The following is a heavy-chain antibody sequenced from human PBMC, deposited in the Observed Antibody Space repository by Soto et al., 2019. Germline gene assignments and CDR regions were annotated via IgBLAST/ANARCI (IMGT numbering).Heavy chain of an antibody. CDR2: IYYSGNI. CDR3: ASRPTFYHGSGTYYDAFDV. J-gene: IGHJ3*01. D-gene: IGHD3-10*01. V-gene: IGHV4-39*02. Sequence: QLQLEESGPGLVKPSETLSLTCAVSGGSLTSTDYYWGWIRQPPGKGLEWIGSIYYSGNIHYNPSVKSRLTISVDSSNSHFSLTLTSVTAADTAVYFCASRPTFYHGSGTYYDAFDVWGQGTMVTVSS. CDR1: GGSLTSTDYY.